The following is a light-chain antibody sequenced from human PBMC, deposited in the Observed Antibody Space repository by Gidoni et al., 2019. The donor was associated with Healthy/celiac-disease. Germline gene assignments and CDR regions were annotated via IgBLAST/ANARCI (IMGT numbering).Light chain of an antibody. CDR3: QQSYSTLT. CDR2: AAS. J-gene: IGKJ4*01. V-gene: IGKV1-39*01. CDR1: QSISTY. Sequence: DIQMTQSPSSLSASVGDRVTITCRASQSISTYLNWYQHKPGKAPKLLIYAASSLQSGVPSMFSGSGSGTDFTLTIRSLQPEDFATYYCQQSYSTLTFGGGTKVEIK.